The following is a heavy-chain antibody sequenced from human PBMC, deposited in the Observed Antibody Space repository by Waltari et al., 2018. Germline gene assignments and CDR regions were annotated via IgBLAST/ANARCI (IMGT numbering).Heavy chain of an antibody. D-gene: IGHD2-2*01. V-gene: IGHV3-53*01. CDR3: ARDRHCTSSGCSGL. Sequence: EVQLVESGGGLIQPGGSLRLSCAASGFTASNNFMMWVRQAPGKGLEWVSLIYSRGTTYYADSVKGRFTISRDKSNNTLYLQMNSLRGEDTAVYYCARDRHCTSSGCSGLWGQGTLVTVSS. CDR2: IYSRGTT. J-gene: IGHJ4*02. CDR1: GFTASNNF.